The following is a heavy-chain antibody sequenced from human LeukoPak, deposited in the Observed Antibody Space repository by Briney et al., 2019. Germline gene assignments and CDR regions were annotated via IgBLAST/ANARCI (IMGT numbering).Heavy chain of an antibody. D-gene: IGHD6-13*01. CDR2: IRSDGSNK. J-gene: IGHJ4*02. Sequence: PGGSLRLSCAGSGFSFSSYGMHWVRQAPGKGLEWMAFIRSDGSNKYYADSVKGRFTISRDNSKNTLYLQMNSLRAEDTAVYYCAKQAAAGLFDYWGQGTLVTVSS. CDR1: GFSFSSYG. CDR3: AKQAAAGLFDY. V-gene: IGHV3-30*02.